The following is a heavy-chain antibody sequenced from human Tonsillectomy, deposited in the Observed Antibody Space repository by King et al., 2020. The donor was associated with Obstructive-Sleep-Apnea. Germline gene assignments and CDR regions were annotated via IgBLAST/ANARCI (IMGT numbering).Heavy chain of an antibody. J-gene: IGHJ4*01. V-gene: IGHV1-69*10. D-gene: IGHD3-22*01. CDR2: IIPILGIS. Sequence: QLVQSGAEVKKPGSSVKVSCKASGGSLSSYAFSWVRQAPGQGLEWMGGIIPILGISNYAQKFQGRVTITADKFKSTGYMELGSLRYEDTAVYYCARGPEFYYDTSGYYYFDYWGQEPWSPSPQ. CDR3: ARGPEFYYDTSGYYYFDY. CDR1: GGSLSSYA.